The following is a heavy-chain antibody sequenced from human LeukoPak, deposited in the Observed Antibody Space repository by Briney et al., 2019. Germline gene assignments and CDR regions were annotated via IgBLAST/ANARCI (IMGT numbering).Heavy chain of an antibody. CDR2: IIPILGIA. Sequence: SVKVSCKASVYTFTNFYIHWVRQAPGQGLEWMGRIIPILGIANYAQKFQGRVTITADKSTSTAYMELSSLRSEDTAVYYCARDDRYNWNYLSYWGQGTLVTVSS. D-gene: IGHD1-7*01. V-gene: IGHV1-69*04. CDR1: VYTFTNFY. CDR3: ARDDRYNWNYLSY. J-gene: IGHJ4*02.